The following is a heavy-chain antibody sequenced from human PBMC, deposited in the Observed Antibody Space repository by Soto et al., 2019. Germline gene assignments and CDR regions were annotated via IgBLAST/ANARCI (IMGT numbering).Heavy chain of an antibody. V-gene: IGHV1-69*06. Sequence: SXKVSCQASGGTXTSYATSWVRQAPGQGLGWMGGIIPIFGTANYAQKFQGRVTITADKSTSTAYMELSSLRSEDTAVYYCARTLSYYYDSSGYYPPLGYWGQGTLVTVSS. D-gene: IGHD3-22*01. J-gene: IGHJ4*02. CDR1: GGTXTSYA. CDR2: IIPIFGTA. CDR3: ARTLSYYYDSSGYYPPLGY.